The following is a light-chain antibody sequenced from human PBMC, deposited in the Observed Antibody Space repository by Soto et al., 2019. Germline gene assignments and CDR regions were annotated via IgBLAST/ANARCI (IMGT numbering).Light chain of an antibody. Sequence: DIQMTQSPSFLSASVGDRVAIPCRASQTISTFLNWYQWKPGKAPKLLITDTSTLRSGVPSRFSGSGSGTDFTLTITSMQPEDFAIYYGQQSYSIPVTFGGGTTVEVK. CDR2: DTS. CDR3: QQSYSIPVT. J-gene: IGKJ4*01. V-gene: IGKV1-39*01. CDR1: QTISTF.